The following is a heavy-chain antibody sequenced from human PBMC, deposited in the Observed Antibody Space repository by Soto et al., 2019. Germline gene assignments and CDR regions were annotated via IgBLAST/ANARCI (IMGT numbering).Heavy chain of an antibody. CDR1: GGTFSSYA. V-gene: IGHV1-69*06. J-gene: IGHJ4*02. CDR2: IIPIFGTA. CDR3: ASYGGGGWLPGDY. Sequence: GASVKVSCKASGGTFSSYAISWVRQAPGQGLEWMGGIIPIFGTANYAQKFQGRVTITADKSTSTAYMELSSLRSEDTAVYYCASYGGGGWLPGDYWGQGTLVTVSS. D-gene: IGHD6-19*01.